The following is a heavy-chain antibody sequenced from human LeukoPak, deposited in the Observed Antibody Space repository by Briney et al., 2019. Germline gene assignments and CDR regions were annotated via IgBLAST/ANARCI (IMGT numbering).Heavy chain of an antibody. D-gene: IGHD2-21*02. J-gene: IGHJ6*02. CDR2: IKQDGSEK. Sequence: GGSLRLSCVASGFPFSSYWMTWVRQAPGKGLEWVANIKQDGSEKDYVDSVKGRFTISRDNPKNSLFLQMNSLRAEDTAVYYCARYCGGDCYGMDVWGQGTTVTVSS. CDR3: ARYCGGDCYGMDV. CDR1: GFPFSSYW. V-gene: IGHV3-7*01.